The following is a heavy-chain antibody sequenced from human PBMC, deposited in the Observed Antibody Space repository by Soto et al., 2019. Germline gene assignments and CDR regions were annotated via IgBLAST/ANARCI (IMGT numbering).Heavy chain of an antibody. Sequence: SEIMYRACAFYGGPFRGFCWNCIRQPAGRGLEWIGEINHRGSTNYNPSLKSRVTISVDTSKNQFSLKLSSVSAADSAVYYCARVKTTVTTFRFYYYGMDVWGQGTTVTVS. CDR2: INHRGST. D-gene: IGHD4-17*01. J-gene: IGHJ6*02. V-gene: IGHV4-34*01. CDR3: ARVKTTVTTFRFYYYGMDV. CDR1: GGPFRGFC.